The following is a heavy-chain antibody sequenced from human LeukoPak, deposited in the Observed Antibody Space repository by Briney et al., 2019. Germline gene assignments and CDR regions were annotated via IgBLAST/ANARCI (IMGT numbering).Heavy chain of an antibody. CDR2: IQKDGSQK. CDR1: GFTFSNYE. D-gene: IGHD2-21*01. V-gene: IGHV3-7*01. J-gene: IGHJ4*02. CDR3: ATVAGYFDY. Sequence: GGSLRLSCAASGFTFSNYEMHWVRQAPGKGLEWVASIQKDGSQKYYLESVKGRFTISRDNTKNSLYLHMSSLRADDTAAYFCATVAGYFDYWGQGTLVTVSS.